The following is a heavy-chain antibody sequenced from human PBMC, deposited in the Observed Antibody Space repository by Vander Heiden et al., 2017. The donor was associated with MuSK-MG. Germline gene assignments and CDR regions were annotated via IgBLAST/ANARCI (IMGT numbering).Heavy chain of an antibody. Sequence: QVQLQQWGAGLLKPSETLSLTCAVYGGSFSGYYWSWIRQPPGKGLEWIGEINHSGSTNYNPALKSRVTISVDTSKKKFSLKLRSVTAADTAVYYCARYRSRWNTFDYWGQGTMVTVYS. D-gene: IGHD6-13*01. CDR1: GGSFSGYY. CDR3: ARYRSRWNTFDY. V-gene: IGHV4-34*01. J-gene: IGHJ4*02. CDR2: INHSGST.